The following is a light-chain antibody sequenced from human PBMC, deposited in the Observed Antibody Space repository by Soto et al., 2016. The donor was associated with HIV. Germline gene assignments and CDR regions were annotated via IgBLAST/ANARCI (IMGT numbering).Light chain of an antibody. CDR1: KLGDKY. CDR3: QAWDSSTAV. V-gene: IGLV3-1*01. CDR2: QGN. J-gene: IGLJ2*01. Sequence: SYELTQPPSVSVSPGQTASITCSGDKLGDKYACWYQQKPGQSPVLVIYQGNKRPSGIPERFSGSNSGNTATLTISGAQAMDEADYYCQAWDSSTAVFGGGTKLTVL.